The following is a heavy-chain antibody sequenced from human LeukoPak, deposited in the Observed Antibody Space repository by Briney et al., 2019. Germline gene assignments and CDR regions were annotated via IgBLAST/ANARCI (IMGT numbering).Heavy chain of an antibody. D-gene: IGHD6-19*01. Sequence: GGSLRLSCAASGFTFSSYSMNWVRQAPGKGLEWVSSISSSSSYIYYADSVKGRFTIPRDNAKNSLYLQMNSLRAEDTAVYYCARDSVAGTRAFDYWGQGTLVTVSS. CDR2: ISSSSSYI. CDR1: GFTFSSYS. J-gene: IGHJ4*02. CDR3: ARDSVAGTRAFDY. V-gene: IGHV3-21*01.